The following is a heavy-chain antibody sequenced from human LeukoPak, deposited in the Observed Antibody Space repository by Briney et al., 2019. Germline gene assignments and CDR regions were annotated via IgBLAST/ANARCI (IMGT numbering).Heavy chain of an antibody. Sequence: SETLSLTCTVSGGSIRSSDYYWAWIRQPPGRGLEWIGTIHYSGSTFYKTPLKSRLTVSAATSSNHFYMKLSSVTAADTAVYYCARASGVLPSFEWANWFDTWGQGSLVTVSS. CDR2: IHYSGST. D-gene: IGHD3-9*01. V-gene: IGHV4-39*01. CDR1: GGSIRSSDYY. CDR3: ARASGVLPSFEWANWFDT. J-gene: IGHJ5*02.